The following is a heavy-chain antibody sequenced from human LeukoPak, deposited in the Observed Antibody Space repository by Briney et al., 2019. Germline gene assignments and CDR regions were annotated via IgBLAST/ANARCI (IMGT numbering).Heavy chain of an antibody. Sequence: SETLSLTCAVYGGSFSGYYWSWIRQPPGKGLEWIGEINHSGSTNYNPSLKSRVTISVDTSKNQFSLKLSSVTAADTAVYYCAGGSGYCSSTSCYARFREYYCYGMDVWAKGPRSPSP. J-gene: IGHJ6*02. D-gene: IGHD2-2*01. V-gene: IGHV4-34*01. CDR3: AGGSGYCSSTSCYARFREYYCYGMDV. CDR1: GGSFSGYY. CDR2: INHSGST.